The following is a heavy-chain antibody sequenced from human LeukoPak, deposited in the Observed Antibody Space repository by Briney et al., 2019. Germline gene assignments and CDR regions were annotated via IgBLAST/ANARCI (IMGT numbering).Heavy chain of an antibody. CDR2: INHSGST. CDR1: SYSISSTYY. CDR3: ARLTNY. Sequence: SETLSLTCTVSSYSISSTYYWGWIRQPPGKGLEWIGEINHSGSTNYNPSLKSRVTISVDTSKNQFSLKLSSVTAADTAVYYCARLTNYWGQGTLVTVSS. J-gene: IGHJ4*02. V-gene: IGHV4-38-2*02.